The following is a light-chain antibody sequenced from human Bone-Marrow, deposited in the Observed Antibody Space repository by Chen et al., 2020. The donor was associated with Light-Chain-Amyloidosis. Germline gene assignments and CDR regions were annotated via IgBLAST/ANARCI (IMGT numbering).Light chain of an antibody. J-gene: IGLJ1*01. CDR2: EVT. CDR3: SSYTITNTLV. CDR1: SRDVGGDNH. V-gene: IGLV2-14*01. Sequence: QSALTQPASVSGSPGQSITISCTGTSRDVGGDNHVPWYQQHPDKAPKPMIYEVTNRPSWVPDRFSGSKSDNTDSLTISGLQNEDEADYFCSSYTITNTLVFGSGTRVTVL.